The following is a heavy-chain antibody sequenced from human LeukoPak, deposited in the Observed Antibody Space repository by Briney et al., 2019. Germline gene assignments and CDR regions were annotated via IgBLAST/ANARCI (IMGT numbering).Heavy chain of an antibody. J-gene: IGHJ4*02. CDR1: DDSISSRSYY. D-gene: IGHD2-2*01. Sequence: PSETLSLTCTVSDDSISSRSYYWGWIRQPPGKGLEWIGTISYSGSIYYNPSLTSRVTISVDTSKNQFSLRLSSVTAADTGIYYCAGLVGTYCSSTTCYARSYFDYWGQGTLVTVSS. V-gene: IGHV4-39*01. CDR3: AGLVGTYCSSTTCYARSYFDY. CDR2: ISYSGSI.